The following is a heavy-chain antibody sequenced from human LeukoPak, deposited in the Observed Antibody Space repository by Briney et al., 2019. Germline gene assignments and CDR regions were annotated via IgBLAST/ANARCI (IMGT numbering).Heavy chain of an antibody. CDR1: GYTFTAFY. D-gene: IGHD6-13*01. J-gene: IGHJ4*02. Sequence: ASVKVSCKASGYTFTAFYMHWVRQAPGQGLEWMGRINPNSGGTKYAQKFQGKVTMTTDTSINTAYLELSRLRSDDTAVYYCARGYSSSWLDYWGQGTLVTVSS. CDR3: ARGYSSSWLDY. V-gene: IGHV1-2*06. CDR2: INPNSGGT.